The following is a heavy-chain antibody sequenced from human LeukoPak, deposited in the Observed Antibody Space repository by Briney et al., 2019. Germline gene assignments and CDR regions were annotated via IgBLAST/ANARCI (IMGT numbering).Heavy chain of an antibody. CDR2: IGYTGTDT. V-gene: IGHV3-30*02. CDR3: ARDLTERKYYIAY. Sequence: GALRLSCAASGFTFSSFGMHWVRQAPGEGLEWVAYIGYTGTDTYYADSVKGRFTISRDNSKNTVHLQVNSLRAADTALYSCARDLTERKYYIAYWGQGTLVTVSS. J-gene: IGHJ4*02. D-gene: IGHD2-8*02. CDR1: GFTFSSFG.